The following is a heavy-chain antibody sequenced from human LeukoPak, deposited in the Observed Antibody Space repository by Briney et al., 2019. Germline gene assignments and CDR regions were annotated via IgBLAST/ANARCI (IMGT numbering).Heavy chain of an antibody. Sequence: SETLSLTCTVSGGSISSGGYYWSWIRQHPGKGLEWIGYIYYSGSTSYNPSLMSRVTISVDTSKNQFSLKLSSVTAADTAVYYCARDWSLDYWGQGTLVTVSS. J-gene: IGHJ4*02. V-gene: IGHV4-31*03. CDR2: IYYSGST. CDR1: GGSISSGGYY. CDR3: ARDWSLDY.